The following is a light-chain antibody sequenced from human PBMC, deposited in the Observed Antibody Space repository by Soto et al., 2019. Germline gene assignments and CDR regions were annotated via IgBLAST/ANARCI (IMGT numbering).Light chain of an antibody. CDR3: QQRSNRIT. J-gene: IGKJ5*01. CDR2: DAS. Sequence: EIVLTQSPGTLSLSPGERATLSCRASQSVSSSYLAWYQQKPGLAPRLLIYDASTRATGIPARFSGSGSGTDFTLTVSSLEPEDFALYYCQQRSNRITFGQGTRLEIK. V-gene: IGKV3D-20*02. CDR1: QSVSSSY.